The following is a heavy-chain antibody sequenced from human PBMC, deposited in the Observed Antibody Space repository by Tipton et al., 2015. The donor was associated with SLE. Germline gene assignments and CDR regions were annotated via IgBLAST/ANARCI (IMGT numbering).Heavy chain of an antibody. CDR2: ISHSGDT. V-gene: IGHV4-4*02. CDR3: ARTLDALDI. Sequence: GLVKPSGTLSLTCGVSGGSITSNKWWTWVRQSPGKGLEWIGEISHSGDTDYNPSLKSRVTMSVDKSKNQFSLKLSSVTAADTAVYYCARTLDALDIWGQGTMVTVSS. CDR1: GGSITSNKW. J-gene: IGHJ3*02.